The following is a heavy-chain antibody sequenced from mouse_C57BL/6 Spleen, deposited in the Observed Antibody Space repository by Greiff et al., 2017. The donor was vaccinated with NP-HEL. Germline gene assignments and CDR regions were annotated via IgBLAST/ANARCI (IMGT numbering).Heavy chain of an antibody. V-gene: IGHV1-69*01. D-gene: IGHD2-1*01. CDR1: GYTFTSYW. J-gene: IGHJ3*01. Sequence: VQLQQPGAELVMPGASVKLSYKASGYTFTSYWMHWVKQRPGQGLEWIGEIDPSDSYTNYNQKFKGKSTLTVDKSSSTAYMQLSSLTSEDSAVYYCAIGNYEAYWGQGTLVTVSA. CDR2: IDPSDSYT. CDR3: AIGNYEAY.